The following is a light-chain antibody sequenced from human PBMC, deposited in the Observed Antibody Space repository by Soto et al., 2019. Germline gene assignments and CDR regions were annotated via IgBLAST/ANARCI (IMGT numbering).Light chain of an antibody. Sequence: ETVMTQSPATLSVSLGERATLSCRASQSVNTNLSWYQQKPGQAPRLLIYGASTRATGVPARFSGSGSGTDFTLTISSLQPEDFAIYFCQQYKNWPPVTFGGGTKVEIK. V-gene: IGKV3-15*01. CDR3: QQYKNWPPVT. CDR1: QSVNTN. CDR2: GAS. J-gene: IGKJ4*01.